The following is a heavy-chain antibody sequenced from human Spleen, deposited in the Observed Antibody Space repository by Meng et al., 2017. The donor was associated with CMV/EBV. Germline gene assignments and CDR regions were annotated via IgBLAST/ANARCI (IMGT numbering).Heavy chain of an antibody. D-gene: IGHD5-24*01. Sequence: GESLKISCAASGFTFTSYAMSWVRQAPGKGLEWVSGISGSGGTTSYADSVKGRFTISRNNSKNTLHLRMNSLRAEDTAIYYCAKEPHSTTRWLSVDYWGQGSLVTVSS. CDR1: GFTFTSYA. V-gene: IGHV3-23*01. J-gene: IGHJ4*02. CDR3: AKEPHSTTRWLSVDY. CDR2: ISGSGGTT.